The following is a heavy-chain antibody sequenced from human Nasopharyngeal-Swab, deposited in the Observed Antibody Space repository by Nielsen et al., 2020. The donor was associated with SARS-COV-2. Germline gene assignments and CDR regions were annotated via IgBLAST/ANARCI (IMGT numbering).Heavy chain of an antibody. V-gene: IGHV3-53*01. D-gene: IGHD1-20*01. CDR3: AAPLTGLHY. Sequence: LNISCAASGFTVTNNYMTWVRQVPGKGLVWISHIYASGDTHTADAVKGRLTISRDSSENTLYLEMNNLTPDDTATYYCAAPLTGLHYWGQGTLVTVSS. CDR2: IYASGDT. J-gene: IGHJ4*02. CDR1: GFTVTNNY.